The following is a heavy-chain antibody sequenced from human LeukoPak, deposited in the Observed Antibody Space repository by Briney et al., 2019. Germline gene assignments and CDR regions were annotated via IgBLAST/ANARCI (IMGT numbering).Heavy chain of an antibody. D-gene: IGHD6-13*01. CDR3: ARSKQLDY. J-gene: IGHJ4*02. CDR1: GFTFSSHN. Sequence: GGSLRLSCAASGFTFSSHNMNWVRQAPGKGLEWVSYISPGSSTIYYADSVKGRFTISRDNAKNSLYLQMNSLRDEDTAVYYCARSKQLDYWGQGTLVTVSS. CDR2: ISPGSSTI. V-gene: IGHV3-48*02.